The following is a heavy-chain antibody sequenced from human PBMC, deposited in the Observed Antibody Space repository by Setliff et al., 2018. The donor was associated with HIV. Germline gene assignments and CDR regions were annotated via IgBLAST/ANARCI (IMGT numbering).Heavy chain of an antibody. Sequence: ASVKVSCKASGYTFTRDYMHWLRQAPGQGLEWMGTINPTGGTTIYAQKFQGRVIMTKDMSTNTFYMDLSSLRSEDTAIYYCARDPYYRNYFDLWGQGTLVTVSS. V-gene: IGHV1-46*01. CDR1: GYTFTRDY. D-gene: IGHD3-22*01. CDR3: ARDPYYRNYFDL. CDR2: INPTGGTT. J-gene: IGHJ4*02.